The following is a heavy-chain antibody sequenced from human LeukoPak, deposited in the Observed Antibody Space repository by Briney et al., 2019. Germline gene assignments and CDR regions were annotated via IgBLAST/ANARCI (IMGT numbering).Heavy chain of an antibody. J-gene: IGHJ6*03. CDR3: ARDVVVVVAGYYYYYMDV. D-gene: IGHD2-15*01. V-gene: IGHV1-69*06. Sequence: SVKVSCKASGGTFSSYDISWVRQAPGQGLEWMGAIIPIFGTANYAQKFQGRVTITVDKSTSKAYMELSSLRSEDTAVYYCARDVVVVVAGYYYYYMDVWGKGTTVTVSS. CDR1: GGTFSSYD. CDR2: IIPIFGTA.